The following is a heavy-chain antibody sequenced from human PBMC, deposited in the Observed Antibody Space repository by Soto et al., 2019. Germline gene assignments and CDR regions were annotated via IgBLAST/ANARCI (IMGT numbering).Heavy chain of an antibody. CDR2: ISGSGGST. V-gene: IGHV3-23*01. CDR1: GFTFSSYA. D-gene: IGHD4-17*01. Sequence: PGGSLRLSCAASGFTFSSYAMSWVRQAPGKGLEWVSAISGSGGSTYYADSVKGRFTISRDNSKNTLYLQMNSLRAEDTAVYYCAKDFLPNDYGDYVVPTYFDYWGQGTLVTVSS. J-gene: IGHJ4*02. CDR3: AKDFLPNDYGDYVVPTYFDY.